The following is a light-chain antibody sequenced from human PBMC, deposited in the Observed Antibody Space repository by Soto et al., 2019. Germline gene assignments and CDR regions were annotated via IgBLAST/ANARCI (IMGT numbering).Light chain of an antibody. Sequence: DIQMTQSPSSLSASVGDRVTITCRASQSISSYLNWYQQKPGKAPKLLIYAASSLQSGVPSRFSGSGSGTEFALTISSLQPEDFATYYCQQIYSTPFTFGPGTKVDIK. V-gene: IGKV1-39*01. CDR2: AAS. CDR3: QQIYSTPFT. J-gene: IGKJ3*01. CDR1: QSISSY.